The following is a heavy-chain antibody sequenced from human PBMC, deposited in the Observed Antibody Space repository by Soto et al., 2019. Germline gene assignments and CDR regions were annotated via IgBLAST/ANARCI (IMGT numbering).Heavy chain of an antibody. V-gene: IGHV3-48*01. CDR3: ARYGWNHGDY. D-gene: IGHD1-1*01. CDR2: ISSSSSTI. J-gene: IGHJ4*02. CDR1: GFTFSSYS. Sequence: SGGGLVQPGGSLRLSCAASGFTFSSYSMNWVRQAPGKGLEWVSYISSSSSTIYYADSVKGRFTISRDNAKNSLYLQMNSLRAEDTAVYYCARYGWNHGDYWGQGTLVTVSS.